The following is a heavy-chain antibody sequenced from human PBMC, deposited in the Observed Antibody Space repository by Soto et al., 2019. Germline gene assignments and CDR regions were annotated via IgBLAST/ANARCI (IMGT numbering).Heavy chain of an antibody. CDR1: GGSFSGYY. CDR3: ARRRITIFGVVNWFDP. Sequence: SETLSLTCAVYGGSFSGYYWSWIRQPPGKGLEWIGEINHSGSTNYNPSLKSRVTISVDTSKNQFSLKLSSVTAADTAVYYCARRRITIFGVVNWFDPWGQGTLVTVSS. V-gene: IGHV4-34*01. CDR2: INHSGST. D-gene: IGHD3-3*01. J-gene: IGHJ5*02.